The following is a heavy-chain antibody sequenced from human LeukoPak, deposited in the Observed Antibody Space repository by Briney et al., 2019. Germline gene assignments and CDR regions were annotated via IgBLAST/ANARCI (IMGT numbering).Heavy chain of an antibody. V-gene: IGHV4-34*01. CDR1: GGSFSGYY. CDR3: AKAREGNSVDR. CDR2: INHSGST. D-gene: IGHD4-23*01. Sequence: SETLSLTCAVYGGSFSGYYWSWIRQPPGKGLEWIGEINHSGSTNYNPSLKSRVTISVDTSKNQFSLKLSSVTAADTAVHYCAKAREGNSVDRWGQGTLVTVSS. J-gene: IGHJ4*02.